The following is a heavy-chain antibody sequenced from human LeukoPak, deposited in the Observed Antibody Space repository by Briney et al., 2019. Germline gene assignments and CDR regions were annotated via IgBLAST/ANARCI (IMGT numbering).Heavy chain of an antibody. Sequence: SETLSLTCTVSGASISGSISGGTYYWNWIRQPAGKGLEWIGRMYNGGTTINYSPSLKSRVTISVDTSKNQFSLKLSSVTAADTAVYYCAGEDYTSSSIDPWGQGTLVTVSS. CDR3: AGEDYTSSSIDP. J-gene: IGHJ5*02. CDR2: MYNGGTT. D-gene: IGHD6-6*01. CDR1: GASISGSISGGTYY. V-gene: IGHV4-61*02.